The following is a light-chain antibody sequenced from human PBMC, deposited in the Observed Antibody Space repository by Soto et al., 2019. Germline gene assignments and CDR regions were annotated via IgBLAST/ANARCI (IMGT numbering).Light chain of an antibody. V-gene: IGKV1-5*01. Sequence: DIQMTQSPSTLSASVGDRVTITCRASQSINNWLAWYQQKPGKAPKFLIYDASNLQSGVPSRFSGSGSGTDFTLTISCLQSEDFATYYCQQYYSYPWTFGQGTKVDIK. CDR1: QSINNW. J-gene: IGKJ1*01. CDR3: QQYYSYPWT. CDR2: DAS.